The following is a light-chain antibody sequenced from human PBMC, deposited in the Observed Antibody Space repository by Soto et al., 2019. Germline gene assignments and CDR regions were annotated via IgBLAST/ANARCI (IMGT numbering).Light chain of an antibody. CDR2: RNY. CDR3: QSYDSSLSGSRV. Sequence: QAVVTQPPSASETPGQRVTISCSGSSSNIGSNHVYWYQHLPGTAPKLLIYRNYLRPSGVPDRFSASKSATSASLAISGLRSDDEADYYCQSYDSSLSGSRVFGTGTKLTVL. J-gene: IGLJ1*01. CDR1: SSNIGSNH. V-gene: IGLV1-47*01.